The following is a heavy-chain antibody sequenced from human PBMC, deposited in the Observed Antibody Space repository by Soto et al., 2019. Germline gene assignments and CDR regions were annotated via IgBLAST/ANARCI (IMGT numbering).Heavy chain of an antibody. CDR3: ARGRYCLTGRCFPNWFDS. J-gene: IGHJ5*01. CDR1: GGSISSGDYY. V-gene: IGHV4-30-4*01. Sequence: SETLSLTCTVSGGSISSGDYYWSWIRQPPGKGLEWIGYIYYSGSTYYNPSLKSRVTISVDTSKNQFSLKLRSVTAADTAVYFCARGRYCLTGRCFPNWFDSWGQGALVTVSS. D-gene: IGHD7-27*01. CDR2: IYYSGST.